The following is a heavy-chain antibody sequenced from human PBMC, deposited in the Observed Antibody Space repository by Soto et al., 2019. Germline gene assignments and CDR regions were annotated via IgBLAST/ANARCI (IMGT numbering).Heavy chain of an antibody. CDR2: INPSGGST. Sequence: ASVKVSCKASGYTFTSYYMHWVRQAPGQGLEWMGIINPSGGSTSYAQKFQGRVTMTTDTSTSTAYMELRSLRSDDTAVYYCARDGQGRAGDSSGYRYYYYYYGMDVWGQGTTVTVSS. CDR3: ARDGQGRAGDSSGYRYYYYYYGMDV. J-gene: IGHJ6*02. V-gene: IGHV1-46*01. CDR1: GYTFTSYY. D-gene: IGHD3-22*01.